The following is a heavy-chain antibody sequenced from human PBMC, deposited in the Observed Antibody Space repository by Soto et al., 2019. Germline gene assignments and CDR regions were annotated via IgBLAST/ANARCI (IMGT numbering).Heavy chain of an antibody. V-gene: IGHV1-3*01. CDR2: INPGNGNT. CDR3: ARAVARGVKTIYYYYGMDV. CDR1: GYAFSNFA. Sequence: ASVKVYCNASGYAFSNFAMHLVRQAPGQRLEWMGWINPGNGNTKYSQTFQGRVTITRDTSASTAYMELSSLRSEDTAVYYCARAVARGVKTIYYYYGMDVWGQGTTVTVS. D-gene: IGHD3-10*01. J-gene: IGHJ6*02.